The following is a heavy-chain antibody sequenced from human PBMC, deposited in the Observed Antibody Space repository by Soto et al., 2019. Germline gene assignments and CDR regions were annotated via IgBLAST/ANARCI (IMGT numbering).Heavy chain of an antibody. V-gene: IGHV4-34*01. CDR2: INHSGST. J-gene: IGHJ4*02. Sequence: TSETLSLTCAVYGGSFSGYYWSWIRQPPGKGLEWIGEINHSGSTNYNPSLKSRVTISVDTSKNQFSLKLSSVTAADTAVYYCARSRHYYGSGSYPDYWGQGTLVTVS. D-gene: IGHD3-10*01. CDR1: GGSFSGYY. CDR3: ARSRHYYGSGSYPDY.